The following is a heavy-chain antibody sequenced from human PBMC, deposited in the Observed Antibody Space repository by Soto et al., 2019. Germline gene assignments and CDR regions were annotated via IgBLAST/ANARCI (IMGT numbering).Heavy chain of an antibody. CDR1: GGSISRRGYY. J-gene: IGHJ4*02. D-gene: IGHD2-15*01. CDR2: IDYNGVT. V-gene: IGHV4-39*01. Sequence: SETLSLTCTVSGGSISRRGYYWGWIRQPPGRGLEWIGKIDYNGVTYSNPSLKSRVTISRDTSKNQFSLKLTSVTAADTALYYCGKVLVGATGHTDSDSWGPGTLVTVSS. CDR3: GKVLVGATGHTDSDS.